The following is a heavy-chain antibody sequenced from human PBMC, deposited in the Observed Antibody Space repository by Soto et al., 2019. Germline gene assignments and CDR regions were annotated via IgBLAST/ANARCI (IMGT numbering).Heavy chain of an antibody. CDR1: GFSFSSYA. CDR2: ISGSGGTK. D-gene: IGHD1-26*01. CDR3: AKGPLGASPFYFDH. Sequence: EVQLLESGGGLVQPGGSLRLSCAASGFSFSSYAMSWVRQAPGKGLEWVSAISGSGGTKYYADSVKGRFTISRDNSNNTVEPQMNSPEAEDMALFFFAKGPLGASPFYFDHRGQGTLVTVST. V-gene: IGHV3-23*01. J-gene: IGHJ4*02.